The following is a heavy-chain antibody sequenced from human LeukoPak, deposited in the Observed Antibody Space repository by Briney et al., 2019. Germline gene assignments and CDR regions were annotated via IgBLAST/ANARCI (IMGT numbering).Heavy chain of an antibody. J-gene: IGHJ4*02. D-gene: IGHD3-10*01. Sequence: SETLSLTCTVSGGSISSGDYYWSWIRQPPGKGPEWIGYIYYSGSTYYNPSLKSRVTISVDTSKNQFSLKLSSVTAADTAVYYCARGPILPMVRGVPSPPECWGQGTLVTVSS. CDR1: GGSISSGDYY. CDR2: IYYSGST. V-gene: IGHV4-30-4*01. CDR3: ARGPILPMVRGVPSPPEC.